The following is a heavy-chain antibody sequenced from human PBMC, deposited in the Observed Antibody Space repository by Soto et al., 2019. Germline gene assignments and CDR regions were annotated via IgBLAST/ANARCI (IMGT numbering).Heavy chain of an antibody. CDR1: GFTFSSYG. Sequence: PGGSLRLSCAASGFTFSSYGMHWVRQAPGKGLEWVAVISYNGSKKYYADSVKGRFTISRDNSKNTLYLQMNSLRAEDTAVYYCAKSVLETVGSWDNLPDDYWGQGTLVTVSS. CDR2: ISYNGSKK. V-gene: IGHV3-30*18. J-gene: IGHJ4*02. CDR3: AKSVLETVGSWDNLPDDY. D-gene: IGHD6-13*01.